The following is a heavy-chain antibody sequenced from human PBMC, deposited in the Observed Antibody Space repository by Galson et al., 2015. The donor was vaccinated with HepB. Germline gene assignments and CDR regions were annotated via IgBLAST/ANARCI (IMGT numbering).Heavy chain of an antibody. CDR1: GFTFNSYS. V-gene: IGHV3-48*02. Sequence: SLRLSCAVSGFTFNSYSMNWVRQAPGKGLEWVSYISSSDSTTYYADSVKGRFTISRDNAKNSLYLQMNSLRDEDTAVYYCARRPPRGNWNDRGFDMWGHGTMVTVSS. D-gene: IGHD1-1*01. CDR2: ISSSDSTT. J-gene: IGHJ3*02. CDR3: ARRPPRGNWNDRGFDM.